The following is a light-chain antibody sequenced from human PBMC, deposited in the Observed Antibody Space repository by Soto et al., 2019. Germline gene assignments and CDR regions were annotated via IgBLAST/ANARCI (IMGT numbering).Light chain of an antibody. CDR2: EVS. J-gene: IGLJ2*01. V-gene: IGLV2-14*01. CDR1: TSDVGAYNY. CDR3: CSFTTSRTLV. Sequence: QSVLTQPASVSGSPGQSITISCTGSTSDVGAYNYVSWYQHHPGKAPKLMIYEVSDRPSGVSDRFSGSKSGNTASLTISGLQAADEADYYCCSFTTSRTLVFGGGTKVTVL.